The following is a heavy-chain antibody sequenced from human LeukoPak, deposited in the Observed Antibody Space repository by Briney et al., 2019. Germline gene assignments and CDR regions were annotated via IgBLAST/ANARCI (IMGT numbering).Heavy chain of an antibody. CDR3: AREGSGYYSRWVYYFDY. V-gene: IGHV3-48*02. CDR2: ISSSSSTI. D-gene: IGHD3-22*01. CDR1: GFTFSSYS. J-gene: IGHJ4*02. Sequence: GGSLRLSCAASGFTFSSYSMNWVRQAPGKGLEWVSYISSSSSTIYYADSVKGRFTISRDNPKNSLYLQMNSLRDEDTAVYYCAREGSGYYSRWVYYFDYWGQGTLVTVSS.